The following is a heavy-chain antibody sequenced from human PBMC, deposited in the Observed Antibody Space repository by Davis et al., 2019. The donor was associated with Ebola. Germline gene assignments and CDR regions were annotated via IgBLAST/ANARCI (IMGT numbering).Heavy chain of an antibody. D-gene: IGHD2-8*01. Sequence: PGGSLRLSCAASGFTFSSYEMNWVRQPPGMGLEWIGEVSHAGYTNYNPSLESRVTISVDSSKSQFFLKINSVTAADTAVYYCARTTKTNVGDSGLGYNSFDFWGQGALVSVSS. V-gene: IGHV4-34*08. CDR3: ARTTKTNVGDSGLGYNSFDF. CDR1: GFTFSSYE. CDR2: VSHAGYT. J-gene: IGHJ5*01.